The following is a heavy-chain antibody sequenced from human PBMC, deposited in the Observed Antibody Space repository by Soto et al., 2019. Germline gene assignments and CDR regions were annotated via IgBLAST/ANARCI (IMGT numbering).Heavy chain of an antibody. CDR3: ARFGSVTTLYYCCMDF. D-gene: IGHD1-1*01. CDR2: IYPGDSDT. Sequence: GESLKISCKGSGYSFTSYWIGWVRQMPGKGLEWMGIIYPGDSDTRYSPSFQGQVTISADKSISTAYLQWSSLKASDTAMYYCARFGSVTTLYYCCMDFWGQGISVSVSS. V-gene: IGHV5-51*01. J-gene: IGHJ6*02. CDR1: GYSFTSYW.